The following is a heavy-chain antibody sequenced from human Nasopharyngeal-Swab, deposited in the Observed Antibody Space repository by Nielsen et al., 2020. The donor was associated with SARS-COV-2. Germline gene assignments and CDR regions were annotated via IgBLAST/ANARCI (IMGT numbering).Heavy chain of an antibody. CDR3: ARVDVSGFYYYGLDV. D-gene: IGHD5-12*01. V-gene: IGHV2-5*02. J-gene: IGHJ6*02. Sequence: WIRQPPGKALEWLAVIFWDDEWYSPSLEGRLTITKDTTKNQVVLRMTNVDPVDTGTYYCARVDVSGFYYYGLDVWGQGTTVTVSS. CDR2: IFWDDE.